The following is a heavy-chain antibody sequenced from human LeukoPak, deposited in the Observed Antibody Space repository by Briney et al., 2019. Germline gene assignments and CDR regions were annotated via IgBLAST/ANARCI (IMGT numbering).Heavy chain of an antibody. J-gene: IGHJ4*02. D-gene: IGHD3-9*01. V-gene: IGHV3-23*01. Sequence: GASLRLSCVASGFTFSNYAMSWVRQAPGKGLEWVSAITGSGTNRYYTDSLKGRFTTSRDNSKNTVFLQMNSLRHEDTAIYYCVIWGDYDVLTGYYVPDYWGQGTLVTVAS. CDR2: ITGSGTNR. CDR3: VIWGDYDVLTGYYVPDY. CDR1: GFTFSNYA.